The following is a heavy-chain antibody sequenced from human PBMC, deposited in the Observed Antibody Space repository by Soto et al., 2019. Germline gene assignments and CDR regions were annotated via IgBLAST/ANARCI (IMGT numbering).Heavy chain of an antibody. V-gene: IGHV4-39*01. D-gene: IGHD3-16*01. CDR3: ARHWGFYYYHYYYMDV. CDR1: GGSISSSSYY. J-gene: IGHJ6*03. Sequence: QLQLQESGPGLVKPSETLSLTCTVSGGSISSSSYYWGWIRQPPGKGLEWIGSIYYSGSTYYNPSLKSRVTISVDTSKNQFSLKLSSVTAADTAVYYCARHWGFYYYHYYYMDVWGKGTTVTVSS. CDR2: IYYSGST.